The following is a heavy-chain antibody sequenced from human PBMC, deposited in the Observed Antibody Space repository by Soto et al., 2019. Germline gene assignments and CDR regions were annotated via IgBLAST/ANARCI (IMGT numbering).Heavy chain of an antibody. CDR2: ISAYNGNT. D-gene: IGHD6-13*01. CDR3: ASRCPAQYSRSWYPDY. Sequence: QVQLVQSGAEVKKPGASVKVSCKASGYTFTSYGISWVRQAPGQGLEGMGWISAYNGNTNYAQKLQGRVTMTTDTSTSTAYMELRSLRSDDTAVYYCASRCPAQYSRSWYPDYWGQGTLVTVSS. J-gene: IGHJ4*02. V-gene: IGHV1-18*01. CDR1: GYTFTSYG.